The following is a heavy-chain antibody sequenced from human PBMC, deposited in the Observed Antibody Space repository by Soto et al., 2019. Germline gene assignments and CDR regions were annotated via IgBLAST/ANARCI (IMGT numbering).Heavy chain of an antibody. CDR2: IYYSGST. CDR1: GGSISSYY. D-gene: IGHD5-12*01. J-gene: IGHJ6*02. Sequence: XETLSLTCTVSGGSISSYYWSWIRQPPGKGLEWIGYIYYSGSTNYNPSLKSRVTISVDTSKNQFPLKLSSVTAADTAVYYCASGGRDGYNWDNYYGMDVWGQGTTVTVSS. CDR3: ASGGRDGYNWDNYYGMDV. V-gene: IGHV4-59*01.